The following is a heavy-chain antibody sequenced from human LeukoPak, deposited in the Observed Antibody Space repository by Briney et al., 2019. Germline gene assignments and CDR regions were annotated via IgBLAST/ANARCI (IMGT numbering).Heavy chain of an antibody. Sequence: GGSLILSCAASGFTFSSYWMSWVRQAPGKGLEWVANIKQDGSEKYYVDSVKGRFTISRDNAKNSLYLQMNSLRAEDTAVYYCARDNEELVLLLEYWGQGTLVTVSS. J-gene: IGHJ4*02. V-gene: IGHV3-7*04. CDR2: IKQDGSEK. CDR1: GFTFSSYW. D-gene: IGHD6-13*01. CDR3: ARDNEELVLLLEY.